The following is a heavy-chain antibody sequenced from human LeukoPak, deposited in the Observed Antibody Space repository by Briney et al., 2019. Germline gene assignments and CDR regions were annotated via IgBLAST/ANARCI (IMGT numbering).Heavy chain of an antibody. CDR2: IYYSGST. Sequence: SSETLSLTCTVSGGSISSYYWSWIRQPPGKGLEWIGYIYYSGSTNYNPSLKSRVTISVDTSKNQFSLKLSSVTAADTAVYYCARQGYSALGWFDPWGQGTLVTVSS. D-gene: IGHD4-11*01. J-gene: IGHJ5*02. CDR1: GGSISSYY. CDR3: ARQGYSALGWFDP. V-gene: IGHV4-59*08.